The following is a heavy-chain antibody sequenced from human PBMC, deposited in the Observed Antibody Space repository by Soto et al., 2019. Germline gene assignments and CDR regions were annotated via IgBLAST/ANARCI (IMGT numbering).Heavy chain of an antibody. CDR1: GGSVSSGCYY. Sequence: SETLSLTCPVSGGSVSSGCYYWSWIRQHPGKGLEWIGYIYYSGSTYYNPSLKSRVTISVDTSKNQFSLKLSSVTAADTAVYYCARGTQVDGMDVWGQGTTVTVS. CDR3: ARGTQVDGMDV. J-gene: IGHJ6*02. D-gene: IGHD1-26*01. CDR2: IYYSGST. V-gene: IGHV4-31*03.